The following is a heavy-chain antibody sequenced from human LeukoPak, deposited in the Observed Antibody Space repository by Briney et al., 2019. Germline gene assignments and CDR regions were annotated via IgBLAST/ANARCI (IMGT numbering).Heavy chain of an antibody. CDR1: GGSISSGSYY. CDR2: IYYRGNT. Sequence: SQTLSLTCTVSGGSISSGSYYWSWIRQPPGKGLEWIGYIYYRGNTNYNPSLKSRVTISVETSKNQSSLQLNSMTAADTALYYCARHSAQSSTNDAFDIWGQGTMVTVSS. V-gene: IGHV4-61*01. CDR3: ARHSAQSSTNDAFDI. J-gene: IGHJ3*02. D-gene: IGHD6-13*01.